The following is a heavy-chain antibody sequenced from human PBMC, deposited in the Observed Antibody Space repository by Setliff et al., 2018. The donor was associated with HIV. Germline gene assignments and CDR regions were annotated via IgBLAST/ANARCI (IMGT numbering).Heavy chain of an antibody. J-gene: IGHJ5*02. CDR2: FYYGGST. CDR1: GDSIGTYY. Sequence: PSETLSLTCSVSGDSIGTYYWNWIRQTPGKRLEWIGFFYYGGSTDYNPALKNRVAISVDTSRNHVSLKMTSVTAADTAVYYCARARLLGGFLSWGRGALVTVSS. D-gene: IGHD7-27*01. CDR3: ARARLLGGFLS. V-gene: IGHV4-59*01.